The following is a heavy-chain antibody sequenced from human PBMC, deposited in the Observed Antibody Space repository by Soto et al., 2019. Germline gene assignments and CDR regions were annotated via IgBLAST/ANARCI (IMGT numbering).Heavy chain of an antibody. CDR3: ARELGYSYGYNYYYYGMDV. CDR1: GGTCGGYA. D-gene: IGHD5-18*01. Sequence: GGSLRLCWAAAGGTCGGYAGHWVRQAPGKGLEWVAVISYDGSNKYYADSVKGRFTISRDNSKNTLYLQMNSLRAEDTAVYYCARELGYSYGYNYYYYGMDVWGQGTTVTVSS. CDR2: ISYDGSNK. V-gene: IGHV3-30-3*01. J-gene: IGHJ6*02.